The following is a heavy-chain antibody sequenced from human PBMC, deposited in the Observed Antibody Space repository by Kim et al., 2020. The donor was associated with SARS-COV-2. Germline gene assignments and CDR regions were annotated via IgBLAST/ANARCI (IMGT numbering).Heavy chain of an antibody. D-gene: IGHD4-17*01. J-gene: IGHJ3*02. CDR3: ANSYGDSSDAFDI. CDR2: ISYDGSNR. Sequence: GGSLRLSCAASGFTFSSYGMHWVRQAPGKGLEWVAVISYDGSNRYYADSVKGRFTISRDNSKNTLYLQMNSLRAEDTAVYYCANSYGDSSDAFDIWGQGTMVTVSS. V-gene: IGHV3-30*18. CDR1: GFTFSSYG.